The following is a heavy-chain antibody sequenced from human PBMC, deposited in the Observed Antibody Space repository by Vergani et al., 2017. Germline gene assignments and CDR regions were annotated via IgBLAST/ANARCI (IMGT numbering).Heavy chain of an antibody. CDR2: MIPTFDSK. CDR3: ARGASYFDSGGYADT. V-gene: IGHV1-69*18. Sequence: QVQLVQSGSELKKPGASVKLSCKASGDTFSNYAITWVRQAPGQGLQWMGRMIPTFDSKNYAPRFQGRVTLTADASASTAYMELTSLTSEDTAVYFCARGASYFDSGGYADTWGQGTLVTVS. J-gene: IGHJ5*02. D-gene: IGHD3-22*01. CDR1: GDTFSNYA.